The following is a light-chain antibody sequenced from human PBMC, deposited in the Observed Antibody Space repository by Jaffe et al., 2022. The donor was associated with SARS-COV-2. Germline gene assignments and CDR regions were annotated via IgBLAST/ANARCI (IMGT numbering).Light chain of an antibody. V-gene: IGKV1-9*01. J-gene: IGKJ2*01. CDR2: AAS. CDR3: QQLNSYPPYT. Sequence: DIQLTQSPSFLSASLGDRVTITCRASQGISSYLAWYQQKPGKAPKLLIYAASTLQIGVPSRFSGSGSGTEFTLTISSLQPEDFATYYCQQLNSYPPYTFGQGTKLEI. CDR1: QGISSY.